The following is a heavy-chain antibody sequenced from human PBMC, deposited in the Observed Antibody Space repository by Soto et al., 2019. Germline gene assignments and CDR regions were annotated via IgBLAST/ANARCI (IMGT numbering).Heavy chain of an antibody. CDR3: VRGARNYYYVDV. Sequence: GGSLRLSCAASGFTFSSYALTWVRQAPGKGLEWVSRISNNDGSTYYADSVKGRFTISRDNAKDTVYLQMNGLRVDDTAVYYCVRGARNYYYVDVWGKGTTVTVSS. CDR2: ISNNDGST. CDR1: GFTFSSYA. V-gene: IGHV3-23*01. J-gene: IGHJ6*03.